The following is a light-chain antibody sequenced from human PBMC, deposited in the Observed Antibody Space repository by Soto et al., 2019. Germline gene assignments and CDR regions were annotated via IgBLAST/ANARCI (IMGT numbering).Light chain of an antibody. CDR3: QVWDSSTVV. V-gene: IGLV3-9*01. Sequence: SYELTQPLSVSVALGQTARITCGGNNIGTKSVHWYQQKPGQAPVLVIYRDNNRPSGIPERFSGSNSGNTATLTISRAQAGDEADYSCQVWDSSTVVFGGGTKLIVL. J-gene: IGLJ2*01. CDR1: NIGTKS. CDR2: RDN.